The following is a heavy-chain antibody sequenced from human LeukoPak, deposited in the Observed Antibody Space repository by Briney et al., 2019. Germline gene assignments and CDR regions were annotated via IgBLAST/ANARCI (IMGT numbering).Heavy chain of an antibody. CDR2: IYPGDSDT. CDR1: GYSFTSYW. CDR3: ARGTGNTVMVSY. Sequence: GESPKISCKGSGYSFTSYWIGLVRQMPGKGLEWMGIIYPGDSDTRYSPSFQGQVTISADKSISTAYLQWSSLRAEDTAVYYCARGTGNTVMVSYWGQGTLVTVSS. J-gene: IGHJ4*02. D-gene: IGHD5-18*01. V-gene: IGHV5-51*01.